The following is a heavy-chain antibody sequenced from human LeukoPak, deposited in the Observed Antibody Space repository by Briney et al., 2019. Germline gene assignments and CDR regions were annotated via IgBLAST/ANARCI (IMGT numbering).Heavy chain of an antibody. J-gene: IGHJ4*02. D-gene: IGHD6-19*01. CDR3: ARTSSGWFDY. Sequence: SGPALVRPTQTLTLTCTFSGFSLSTSGMRVGWIRQPPGKALEWLARIDWDDDKFYSTSLKTRLTISKDTSKNQVVLTMTNMDPVDTATYCCARTSSGWFDYWGQGTLVTVSS. V-gene: IGHV2-70*04. CDR2: IDWDDDK. CDR1: GFSLSTSGMR.